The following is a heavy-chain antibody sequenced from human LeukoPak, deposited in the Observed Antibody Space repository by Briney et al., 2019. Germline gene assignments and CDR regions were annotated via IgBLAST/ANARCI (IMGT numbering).Heavy chain of an antibody. CDR3: AKRVPYSSSSVYFDS. D-gene: IGHD6-6*01. J-gene: IGHJ4*02. CDR1: GFTFNTHG. CDR2: IGQSGSST. V-gene: IGHV3-23*01. Sequence: GGSLRLSCPASGFTFNTHGMNWVRQAPGKGLEWISSIGQSGSSTYYADSVKGRFTVSRDNSSNLVYLQMNSLRAEDTAIYYCAKRVPYSSSSVYFDSWGQGTLVTVSS.